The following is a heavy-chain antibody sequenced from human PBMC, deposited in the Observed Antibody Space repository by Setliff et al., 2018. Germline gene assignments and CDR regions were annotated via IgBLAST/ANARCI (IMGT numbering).Heavy chain of an antibody. CDR3: ARVDFTMLQGVLGH. D-gene: IGHD3-10*01. J-gene: IGHJ1*01. V-gene: IGHV4-39*07. CDR1: NGSVSTISHY. CDR2: VYYSGYT. Sequence: ASETLSLTCTVSNGSVSTISHYWGWVRQPPGKGLEWIGSVYYSGYTYYSPSLESRVAISVDTSKNQFSLKVNSVTAADTAVYYCARVDFTMLQGVLGHWGQGTLVTVSS.